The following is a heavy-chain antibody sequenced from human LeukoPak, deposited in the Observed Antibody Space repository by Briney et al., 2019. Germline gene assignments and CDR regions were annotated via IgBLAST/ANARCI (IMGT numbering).Heavy chain of an antibody. J-gene: IGHJ4*02. D-gene: IGHD2-15*01. CDR3: AIDYCSGSSCYSEGY. CDR1: GFTFSAYA. Sequence: PGGSLRLSCAASGFTFSAYALYWVRQARQAPDEGQERVSIISYDGSNKYSADSVSVRFTIYRDNSKNTLYLQINSRRAEDTAVYYCAIDYCSGSSCYSEGYWGQGTLVTVSS. V-gene: IGHV3-30-3*01. CDR2: ISYDGSNK.